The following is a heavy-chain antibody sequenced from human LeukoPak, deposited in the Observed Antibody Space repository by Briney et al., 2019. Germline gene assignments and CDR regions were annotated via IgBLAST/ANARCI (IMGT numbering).Heavy chain of an antibody. V-gene: IGHV1-69*13. Sequence: ASVKVSCKASGGTFSSYAISWVRQAPGQGHEWMGGIIPIFGTANYAQKFQGRVTITADESTSTAYMELSSLRSEDTAVYYCARLLPGGGKAFDIWGQGTMVTVSS. D-gene: IGHD4-23*01. CDR3: ARLLPGGGKAFDI. J-gene: IGHJ3*02. CDR1: GGTFSSYA. CDR2: IIPIFGTA.